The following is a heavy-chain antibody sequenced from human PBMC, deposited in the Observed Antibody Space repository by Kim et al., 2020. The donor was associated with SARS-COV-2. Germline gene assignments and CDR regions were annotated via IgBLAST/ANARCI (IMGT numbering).Heavy chain of an antibody. V-gene: IGHV3-43*01. CDR3: TRLTLDY. J-gene: IGHJ4*02. CDR2: DSDGT. Sequence: DSDGTYYADSVKGRFTISRDNSKNSVYLQMNSLKTEDTALYYCTRLTLDYWGQGTLVTVSS.